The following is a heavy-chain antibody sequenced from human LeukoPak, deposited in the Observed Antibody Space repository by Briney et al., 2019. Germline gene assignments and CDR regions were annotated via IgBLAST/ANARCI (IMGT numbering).Heavy chain of an antibody. V-gene: IGHV3-66*01. J-gene: IGHJ4*02. CDR3: AKVYPKYYYDSSGNYYFDY. CDR2: IYSGGST. D-gene: IGHD3-22*01. Sequence: GGSLRLSCAASGFTVSSNYMSWVRQAPGKGLEWVSVIYSGGSTYYADSVKGRFTISRDNSKNTLYLQMNSLRAEDTAVYYCAKVYPKYYYDSSGNYYFDYWGQGTLVTVSS. CDR1: GFTVSSNY.